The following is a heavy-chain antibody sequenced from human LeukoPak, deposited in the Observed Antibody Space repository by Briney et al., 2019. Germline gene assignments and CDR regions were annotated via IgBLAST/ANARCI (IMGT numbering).Heavy chain of an antibody. CDR3: ARSIAAAVESYYYYYMDV. J-gene: IGHJ6*03. D-gene: IGHD6-13*01. V-gene: IGHV4-61*02. CDR2: IYTSGST. Sequence: PSETLSLTCTVSGGSISSGGYYWSWIRQPAGKGLEWIGRIYTSGSTNYNPSLKSRVTMSVDTSKNQFSLKLSSVTAADTAVYYCARSIAAAVESYYYYYMDVWGKGTTVTVSS. CDR1: GGSISSGGYY.